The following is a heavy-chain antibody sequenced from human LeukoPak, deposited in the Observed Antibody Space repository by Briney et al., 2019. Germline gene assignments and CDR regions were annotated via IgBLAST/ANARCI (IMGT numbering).Heavy chain of an antibody. CDR3: ARPHCSGGSCYDTGFDY. D-gene: IGHD2-15*01. CDR2: ISGSGGST. CDR1: GFTFSSYA. Sequence: GGSLRLSCAASGFTFSSYAMSWVRQAPGKGLEWVSAISGSGGSTYYADSVKGRFTISRDNSKSTLYLQMNSLRAEDTAVYYCARPHCSGGSCYDTGFDYWGQGTLVTVSS. V-gene: IGHV3-23*01. J-gene: IGHJ4*02.